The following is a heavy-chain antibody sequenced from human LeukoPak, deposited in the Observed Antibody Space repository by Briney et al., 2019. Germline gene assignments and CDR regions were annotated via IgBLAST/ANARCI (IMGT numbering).Heavy chain of an antibody. CDR1: GFTFSSYG. J-gene: IGHJ3*02. Sequence: LTGGSLRLSCAASGFTFSSYGMHWVRQAPGKGLEWVAFIRYDGINKYYADSVKGRFTISRDSFKNTLYLQMNSLRPEDTAVYYCAKEGDYYGSGSYRDGFDIWGQGTRATVSS. D-gene: IGHD3-10*01. CDR2: IRYDGINK. CDR3: AKEGDYYGSGSYRDGFDI. V-gene: IGHV3-30*02.